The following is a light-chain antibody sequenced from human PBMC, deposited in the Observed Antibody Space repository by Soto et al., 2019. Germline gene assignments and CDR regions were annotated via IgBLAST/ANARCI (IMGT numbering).Light chain of an antibody. CDR2: ETS. Sequence: EIVLTQSPGTLSLSPGERATLSCRASQSVNSNYLAWYQQKPGQAPRLLMYETSTRATGIPDRFSGSGSGTDFTLTISRLEPEDFAVYFCQQFGTSPLWTFGQGLKVAIK. CDR3: QQFGTSPLWT. V-gene: IGKV3-20*01. J-gene: IGKJ1*01. CDR1: QSVNSNY.